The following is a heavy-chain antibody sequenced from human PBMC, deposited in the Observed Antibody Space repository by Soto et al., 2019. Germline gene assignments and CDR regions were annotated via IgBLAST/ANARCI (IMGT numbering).Heavy chain of an antibody. J-gene: IGHJ4*02. CDR2: ISGSGGST. CDR1: GFTFSSYA. CDR3: AKLPSITMIVMYCFDY. Sequence: LRLSCAASGFTFSSYAMSWVRQAPGKGLEWVSAISGSGGSTYYADSVKGRFTISRDNSKNTLYLQMNSLRAEDTAVYYCAKLPSITMIVMYCFDYWGQGTLVTVSS. V-gene: IGHV3-23*01. D-gene: IGHD3-22*01.